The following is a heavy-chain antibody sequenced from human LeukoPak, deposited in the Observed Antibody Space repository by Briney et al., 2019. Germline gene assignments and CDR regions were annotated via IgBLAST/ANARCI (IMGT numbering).Heavy chain of an antibody. J-gene: IGHJ4*02. CDR2: IYHSGST. V-gene: IGHV4-30-2*01. Sequence: SETLSLTCTVSGGPLSSVGYYWGWIRQPPGKGLEWIGYIYHSGSTYYNPPLKSPVTISVDTAKNQCSLKLSSVTAADTAVYYCARTNRSTFDYWGQGTLVTVSS. CDR3: ARTNRSTFDY. D-gene: IGHD2/OR15-2a*01. CDR1: GGPLSSVGYY.